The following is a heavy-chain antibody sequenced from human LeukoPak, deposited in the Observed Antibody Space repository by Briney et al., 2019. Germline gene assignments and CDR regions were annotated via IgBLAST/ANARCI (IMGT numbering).Heavy chain of an antibody. CDR3: ARQNDFTLDY. CDR2: IYPGDSDT. D-gene: IGHD3-3*01. V-gene: IGHV5-51*01. J-gene: IGHJ4*02. Sequence: ESLRISCKGSGYTFSSYWIGWVRQMPGKGLEWMGVIYPGDSDTRYSPSLQGQVTISVDTSIGTSYLQWSSLKASDTAIYYCARQNDFTLDYWGQGTLVTVSA. CDR1: GYTFSSYW.